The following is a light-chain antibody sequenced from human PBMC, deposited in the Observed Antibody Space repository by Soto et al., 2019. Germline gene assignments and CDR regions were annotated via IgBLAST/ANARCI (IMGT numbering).Light chain of an antibody. CDR3: QQYGSSGT. Sequence: TISVVTLSLSPRERARISIRASSNISRHLAWYQQKPGQAPRLLIYGASNRATGIPDRFSGSGSGTDFTLTISRLEDEDFAVYYCQQYGSSGTFGQGTKVDIK. J-gene: IGKJ1*01. CDR1: SNISRH. CDR2: GAS. V-gene: IGKV3-20*01.